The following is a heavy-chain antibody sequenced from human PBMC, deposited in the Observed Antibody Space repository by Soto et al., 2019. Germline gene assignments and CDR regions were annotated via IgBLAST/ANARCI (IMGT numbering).Heavy chain of an antibody. CDR2: ISGSGGST. D-gene: IGHD3-10*01. CDR1: GFTFSSYA. CDR3: ARMRLWFVESDNWFVP. V-gene: IGHV3-23*01. J-gene: IGHJ5*02. Sequence: GGSLRLSCAASGFTFSSYAMSWVRQAPGKGLEWVSAISGSGGSTYYADSVKGRFTISRDNSKNTLYLQMNSLRAADTAVYYCARMRLWFVESDNWFVPRVQGNMFTISS.